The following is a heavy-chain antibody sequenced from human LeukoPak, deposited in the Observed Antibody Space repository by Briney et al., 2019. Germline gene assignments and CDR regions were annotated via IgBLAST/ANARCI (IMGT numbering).Heavy chain of an antibody. CDR2: IKPDGTTK. CDR3: ARSIPYGTTWYGRSDY. Sequence: GGSPRLSCAASGFTFSGYAMSWVRQAPGKGLEWVANIKPDGTTKFYVDSVKGRFTISRDNALNSLYLQMNSLRAEDTAIYYCARSIPYGTTWYGRSDYWGQGTLVTVSS. J-gene: IGHJ4*02. D-gene: IGHD6-13*01. CDR1: GFTFSGYA. V-gene: IGHV3-7*03.